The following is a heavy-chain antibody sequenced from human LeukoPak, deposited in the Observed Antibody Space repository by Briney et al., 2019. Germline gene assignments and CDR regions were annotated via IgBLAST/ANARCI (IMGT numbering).Heavy chain of an antibody. D-gene: IGHD3-10*01. J-gene: IGHJ4*02. Sequence: ASVKVSCKASGYTFTSYAMNWVRQAPGQGLEWMGWISAYNGNTNYAQKLQGRVTMTTDTSTSTAYMELRSLRSDDTAVYYCARARRSGSYYGYWGQGTLVTVSS. CDR3: ARARRSGSYYGY. CDR2: ISAYNGNT. V-gene: IGHV1-18*01. CDR1: GYTFTSYA.